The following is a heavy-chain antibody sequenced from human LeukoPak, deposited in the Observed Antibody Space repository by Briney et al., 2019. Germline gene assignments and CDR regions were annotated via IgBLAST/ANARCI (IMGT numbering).Heavy chain of an antibody. CDR2: IKTDGSAT. CDR1: GFTFSNFW. Sequence: GGSLRLSCAASGFTFSNFWISWVRQAPGKGLEWVANIKTDGSATYYADSVKGRFTISRDNAKNPLYLEINSLRVEDTVVYYCVRNLPGTGYWGQGTLVTVSS. CDR3: VRNLPGTGY. D-gene: IGHD3-9*01. V-gene: IGHV3-7*01. J-gene: IGHJ4*02.